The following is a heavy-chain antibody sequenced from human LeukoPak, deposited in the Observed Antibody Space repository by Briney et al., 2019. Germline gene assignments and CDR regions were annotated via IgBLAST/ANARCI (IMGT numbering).Heavy chain of an antibody. J-gene: IGHJ3*02. V-gene: IGHV4-61*02. CDR2: ISSSGST. D-gene: IGHD3-22*01. CDR1: GDSISSGDYY. CDR3: ARGPYSYDSSGAFDI. Sequence: TLSLTCTVSGDSISSGDYYWSWIRQPAGKGLEWIGRISSSGSTNYNPSLKSRVTISVDTSKNQFSLKLSSVTAADTAVYFCARGPYSYDSSGAFDIWGQGSMVTVSS.